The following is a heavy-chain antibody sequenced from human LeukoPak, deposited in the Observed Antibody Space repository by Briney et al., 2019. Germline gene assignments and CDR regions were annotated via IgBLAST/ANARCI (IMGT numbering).Heavy chain of an antibody. D-gene: IGHD3-22*01. Sequence: PSETLSLTCTVSGGSIRSSSYYWGWIRQPPGKGLEWIGSVYYSGSTNYRPSLRSRVTIAVGTSKNQFSLKLSSVTATDTAVYYCARHDGSYYTYNFDYWGQGTLVTVSS. V-gene: IGHV4-39*01. CDR2: VYYSGST. CDR3: ARHDGSYYTYNFDY. J-gene: IGHJ4*02. CDR1: GGSIRSSSYY.